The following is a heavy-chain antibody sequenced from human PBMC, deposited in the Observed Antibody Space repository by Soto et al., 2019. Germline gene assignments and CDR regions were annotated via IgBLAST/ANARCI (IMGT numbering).Heavy chain of an antibody. Sequence: GASVKVSCKASGYTFTSYYMHWVRQAPGQGLEWMGIINPSGGSTSYAQKFQGRVTMTRDTSTSTVYMELSSLRSEDTAVYYCARLCTSRYPYYYYGMDVWGQGTTVTVSS. CDR2: INPSGGST. J-gene: IGHJ6*02. CDR3: ARLCTSRYPYYYYGMDV. D-gene: IGHD2-2*01. V-gene: IGHV1-46*01. CDR1: GYTFTSYY.